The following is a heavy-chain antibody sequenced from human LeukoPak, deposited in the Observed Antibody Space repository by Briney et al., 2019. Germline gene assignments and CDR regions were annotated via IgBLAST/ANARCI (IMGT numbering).Heavy chain of an antibody. V-gene: IGHV3-74*01. J-gene: IGHJ1*01. CDR3: ASSSWSSEYFHY. CDR2: ITSDGSST. D-gene: IGHD6-13*01. CDR1: GFTFSSHW. Sequence: PGGSLRLSCAASGFTFSSHWMHWVRQAPGKGLVWVSRITSDGSSTSYVESVKGRFTISRDNAKNTLFLQMNSLRAEDTAVYFCASSSWSSEYFHYWGQGTLVTVSS.